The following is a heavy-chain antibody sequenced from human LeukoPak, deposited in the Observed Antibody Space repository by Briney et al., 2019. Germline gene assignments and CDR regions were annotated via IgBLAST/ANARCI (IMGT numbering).Heavy chain of an antibody. V-gene: IGHV3-23*01. D-gene: IGHD5-18*01. CDR1: GFTFSSYA. Sequence: GGSLRLSCAASGFTFSSYAMSWVRQAPGKGLEWISDISGSGGSTYYAASVKGRFTISRDNSKNTLYLQMNSLRAEDTAVYYCTKGLSGYSYGYDYWGQGTLVTVSS. CDR2: ISGSGGST. J-gene: IGHJ4*02. CDR3: TKGLSGYSYGYDY.